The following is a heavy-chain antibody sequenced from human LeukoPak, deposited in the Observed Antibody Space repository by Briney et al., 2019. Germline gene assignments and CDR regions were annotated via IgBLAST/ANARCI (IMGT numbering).Heavy chain of an antibody. D-gene: IGHD3-22*01. CDR2: IYYSGST. V-gene: IGHV4-59*12. CDR3: ARVRFYYDSSGPKPRSPRYWYFDL. J-gene: IGHJ2*01. CDR1: GGSISSYY. Sequence: SETLSLTCTVSGGSISSYYWSWIRQPPGRGLEWIGYIYYSGSTNYNPSLKSLVTISVDTSKNQFSLKLSSVTAADTAVYYCARVRFYYDSSGPKPRSPRYWYFDLWGRGTLVTVSS.